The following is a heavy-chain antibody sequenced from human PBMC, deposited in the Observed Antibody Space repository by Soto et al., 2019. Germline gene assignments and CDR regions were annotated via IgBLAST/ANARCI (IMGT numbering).Heavy chain of an antibody. CDR1: GGTFISYA. Sequence: QVQLVQSGAEVKKPGSSVKVSCKASGGTFISYAISWVRQAPGQGLEWMGGIIPIFGTSNYAQKFQGRVTITADESTSTAYMELSSLRSEDTGVYYCARVSSNWYKDYFDYWGQRALVTVSS. CDR2: IIPIFGTS. D-gene: IGHD6-13*01. V-gene: IGHV1-69*12. CDR3: ARVSSNWYKDYFDY. J-gene: IGHJ4*02.